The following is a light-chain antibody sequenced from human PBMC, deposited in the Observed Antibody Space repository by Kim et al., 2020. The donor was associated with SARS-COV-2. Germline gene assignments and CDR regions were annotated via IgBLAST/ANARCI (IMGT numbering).Light chain of an antibody. J-gene: IGLJ3*02. V-gene: IGLV2-14*03. Sequence: GQSITISGTGTSSDVGGDDFVSWYQQHPGKAPKLLIFGVSKRPSGVSNRFSGSKSGNTASLTISGLQAEDEADYYCCSHTGISTWVFGGGTQRTVL. CDR1: SSDVGGDDF. CDR2: GVS. CDR3: CSHTGISTWV.